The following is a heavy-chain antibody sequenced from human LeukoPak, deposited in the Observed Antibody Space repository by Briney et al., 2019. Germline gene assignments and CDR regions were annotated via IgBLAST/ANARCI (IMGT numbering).Heavy chain of an antibody. Sequence: ASVKVSCKASGYTFTRYAMHWVRQAPEQRLEWMGWINAGNGNTKYTQKFQGRVTMTRDTSTSTVYMELSSLRSEDTAVYYCLRERLVKNWFDPWGQGTLVTVSS. CDR2: INAGNGNT. J-gene: IGHJ5*02. D-gene: IGHD4-23*01. CDR3: LRERLVKNWFDP. CDR1: GYTFTRYA. V-gene: IGHV1-3*01.